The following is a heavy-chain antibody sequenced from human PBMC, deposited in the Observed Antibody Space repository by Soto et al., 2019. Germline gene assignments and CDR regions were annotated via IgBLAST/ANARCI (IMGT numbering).Heavy chain of an antibody. Sequence: EEQLLESGGGLVQPGGSLRLSCVASGITFSNYAMSWVRQAPGKGLEWVSAISPSGAATYYADSVKGRSTISRDNSKNTLSLQMDSLRVEDTAVYYCAKENPVAVAGYWGQGTLVTVSS. J-gene: IGHJ4*02. CDR2: ISPSGAAT. CDR1: GITFSNYA. CDR3: AKENPVAVAGY. V-gene: IGHV3-23*01. D-gene: IGHD6-19*01.